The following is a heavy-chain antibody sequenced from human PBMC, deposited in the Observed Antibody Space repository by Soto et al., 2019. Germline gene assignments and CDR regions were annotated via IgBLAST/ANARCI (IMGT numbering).Heavy chain of an antibody. CDR3: ARGGSLVTREYYFDY. Sequence: ASVKVSCKASGYTFTSYYMQWVRLAPGQGLEWMGIINPSGGTTTYAQKFQGRVSMTRDTSTSTVYMELSSLRSEDTAVYYCARGGSLVTREYYFDYWGQGTLVTVSS. CDR2: INPSGGTT. D-gene: IGHD3-9*01. V-gene: IGHV1-46*01. CDR1: GYTFTSYY. J-gene: IGHJ4*02.